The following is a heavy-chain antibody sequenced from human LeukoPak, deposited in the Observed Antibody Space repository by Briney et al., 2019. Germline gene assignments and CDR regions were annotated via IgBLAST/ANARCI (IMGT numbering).Heavy chain of an antibody. CDR3: ARGYSYVFY. J-gene: IGHJ4*02. V-gene: IGHV3-7*04. CDR2: IKLDGSET. CDR1: GFTFSSYW. D-gene: IGHD5-18*01. Sequence: GGSLRLSCAASGFTFSSYWMSWVRQAPGKWLEWEANIKLDGSETNYGDSVKGRFTISRDNTKNSLFLQMNSLRAEDTAVYYCARGYSYVFYWGQGTLVSVSS.